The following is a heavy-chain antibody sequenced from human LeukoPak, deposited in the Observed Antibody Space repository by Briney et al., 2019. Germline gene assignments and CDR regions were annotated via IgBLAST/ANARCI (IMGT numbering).Heavy chain of an antibody. CDR2: INPNSGGT. D-gene: IGHD2-2*01. CDR1: GYTFTGYY. Sequence: ASVKVSCKASGYTFTGYYMHWVRQAPGQGLELMGWINPNSGGTNYAQKFQGRVTMTRDTSISTAYMELSRLRSDDTAVYYCARGSGCSSTSCYSPLLDPWGQGTLVTVSS. V-gene: IGHV1-2*02. CDR3: ARGSGCSSTSCYSPLLDP. J-gene: IGHJ5*02.